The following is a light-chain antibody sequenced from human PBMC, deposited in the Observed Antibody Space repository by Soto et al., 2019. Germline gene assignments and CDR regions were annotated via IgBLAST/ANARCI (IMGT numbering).Light chain of an antibody. CDR2: GAS. CDR1: QSVSSN. V-gene: IGKV3-15*01. CDR3: QQYSDWPLS. J-gene: IGKJ4*01. Sequence: EIVMMQSPATLSVSPGERATLSCRASQSVSSNLAWYQQKPGQAPRLLIYGASTRATGVPARFSGSGSGTEFTLTISSLQSEDFAVYYCQQYSDWPLSFGGGTKVEIK.